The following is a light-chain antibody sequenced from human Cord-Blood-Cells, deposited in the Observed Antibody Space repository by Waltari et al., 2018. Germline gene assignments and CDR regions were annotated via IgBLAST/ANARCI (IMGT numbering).Light chain of an antibody. V-gene: IGLV2-14*01. CDR1: SSDVGGYNY. CDR2: DVS. J-gene: IGLJ2*01. CDR3: SSYTSSSTVV. Sequence: QSALTQPASVSGSPGQSITISCTGTSSDVGGYNYVSWYQQHPGKAPKLLIYDVSNRPSGVANRLAGSKSGNTASLTISGRQAEDEADYYRSSYTSSSTVVFGGGTKLTVL.